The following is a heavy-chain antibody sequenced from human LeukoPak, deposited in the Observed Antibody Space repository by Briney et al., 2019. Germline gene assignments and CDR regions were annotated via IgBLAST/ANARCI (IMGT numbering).Heavy chain of an antibody. D-gene: IGHD3-10*01. CDR1: GFTFSSYA. CDR2: ISYDGNNK. V-gene: IGHV3-30-3*01. J-gene: IGHJ4*02. CDR3: ARDAYYYGLGSYRSFDY. Sequence: GGSLRLSCAASGFTFSSYAMHWVRQAPGKGLECVALISYDGNNKYYADSVKGRFTISRDNSKNTLHLQMNSLRAEDTAIYYCARDAYYYGLGSYRSFDYWGQGTLVTVSS.